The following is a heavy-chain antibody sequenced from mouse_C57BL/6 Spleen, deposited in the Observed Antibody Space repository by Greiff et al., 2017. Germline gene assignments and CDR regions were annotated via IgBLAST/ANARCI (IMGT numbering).Heavy chain of an antibody. Sequence: VHVKQSGAELVRPGSSVKMSCKTSGYTFTSYGINWVKQRPGQGLEWIGYIYIGNGYTEYNEKFKGKATLTSDTSSSTAYMQLSSLTSEDSAIYFCARNRDGTAGAMDYWGQGTSVTVSS. J-gene: IGHJ4*01. CDR1: GYTFTSYG. D-gene: IGHD4-1*01. V-gene: IGHV1-58*01. CDR2: IYIGNGYT. CDR3: ARNRDGTAGAMDY.